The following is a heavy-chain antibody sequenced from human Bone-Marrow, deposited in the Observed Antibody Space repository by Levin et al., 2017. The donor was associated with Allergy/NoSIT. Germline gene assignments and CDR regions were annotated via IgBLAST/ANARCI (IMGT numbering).Heavy chain of an antibody. J-gene: IGHJ4*02. CDR1: GFTFSSYS. CDR3: ARGVRYSSSPLDY. V-gene: IGHV3-48*01. CDR2: ISSSGTTI. D-gene: IGHD6-13*01. Sequence: QSGGSLRLSCAASGFTFSSYSMNWVRQAPGKGLEWVSYISSSGTTIYYADSVKGRFTISRDNAKNSLYLQMNSLRAEDTAVYYCARGVRYSSSPLDYWGQGTLVTVSS.